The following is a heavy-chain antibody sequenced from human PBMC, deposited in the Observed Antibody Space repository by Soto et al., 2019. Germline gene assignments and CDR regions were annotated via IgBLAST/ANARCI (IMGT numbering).Heavy chain of an antibody. CDR1: GFTFSSYA. D-gene: IGHD6-19*01. V-gene: IGHV3-23*01. CDR2: ISGSGGST. CDR3: ARDQSRSSGWYMGPPRVYGMDV. J-gene: IGHJ6*02. Sequence: GGSLRLSCAASGFTFSSYAMSWVRQAPGKGLEWVSAISGSGGSTYYADSVKGRFTISRDNAKNSLYLQMNSLRAEDTAVYYCARDQSRSSGWYMGPPRVYGMDVWGQGTTVTVSS.